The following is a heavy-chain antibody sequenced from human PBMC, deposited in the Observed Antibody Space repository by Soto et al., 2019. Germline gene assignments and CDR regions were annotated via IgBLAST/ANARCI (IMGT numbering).Heavy chain of an antibody. V-gene: IGHV3-48*03. CDR1: GFTFSSYE. CDR3: AREGDFWSGYQSAYFDY. CDR2: ISSSGSTI. Sequence: GGSLRLSCAASGFTFSSYEVNWVRQAPGKGLEWVSYISSSGSTIYYADSVKGRFTISRDNAKNSLYLQMNSLRAEDTAVYYCAREGDFWSGYQSAYFDYWGQGTLVTVSS. J-gene: IGHJ4*02. D-gene: IGHD3-3*01.